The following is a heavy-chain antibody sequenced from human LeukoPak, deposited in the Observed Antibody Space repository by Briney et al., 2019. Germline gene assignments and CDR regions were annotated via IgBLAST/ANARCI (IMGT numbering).Heavy chain of an antibody. CDR1: GFTFSSYW. J-gene: IGHJ6*02. V-gene: IGHV3-74*01. Sequence: GGSLRLSCAASGFTFSSYWMSWVRQAPGKGLMWVSQINSDGSATSCADPVKGRCTISRGNAKNMLYLEMNSLRVDDTAVYFCTRDLGLDVWGQGTTVTVSS. CDR3: TRDLGLDV. CDR2: INSDGSAT.